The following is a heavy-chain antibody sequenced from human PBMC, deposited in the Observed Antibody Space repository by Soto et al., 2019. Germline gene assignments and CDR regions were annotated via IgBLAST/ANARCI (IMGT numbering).Heavy chain of an antibody. CDR3: AREYGEYCSSTSCYPQGYYGMDV. CDR1: GGSISSSNW. V-gene: IGHV4-4*02. J-gene: IGHJ6*02. D-gene: IGHD2-2*01. Sequence: SETLSLTCAVSGGSISSSNWWSWVRQPPGKGLEWIGEIYHSGSTNYNPSLKSRVTISVDKSKNQFSLKLSSVTAADTAVYYCAREYGEYCSSTSCYPQGYYGMDVWGQGTTVTVSS. CDR2: IYHSGST.